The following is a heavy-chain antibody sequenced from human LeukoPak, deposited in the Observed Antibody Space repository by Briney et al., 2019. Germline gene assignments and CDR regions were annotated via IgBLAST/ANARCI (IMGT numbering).Heavy chain of an antibody. J-gene: IGHJ4*02. V-gene: IGHV3-74*01. Sequence: GGSLRLSCAASRFTFSSYWMHWVRQAPGKGLVWVSRIISDGSTTSYADSVKGRFTISRDNAKNTLYLQMNSLRAEDTAVYYCTRQLVGEDFDYWGQGTLVTVSS. CDR2: IISDGSTT. CDR3: TRQLVGEDFDY. CDR1: RFTFSSYW. D-gene: IGHD3-16*01.